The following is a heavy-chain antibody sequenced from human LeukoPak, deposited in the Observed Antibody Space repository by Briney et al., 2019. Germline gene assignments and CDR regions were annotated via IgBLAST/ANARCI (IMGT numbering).Heavy chain of an antibody. V-gene: IGHV3-48*01. D-gene: IGHD6-13*01. CDR3: AKVAPDSSSWYSTDY. CDR2: ISSSSSTI. J-gene: IGHJ4*02. Sequence: GGSLRLSCAASGFTFSSYSMNWVRQAPGKGLEWVSYISSSSSTIYYADSVKGRFTISRDNAKNSLYLQMNSLRAEDTAVYYCAKVAPDSSSWYSTDYWGQGTLVTVSS. CDR1: GFTFSSYS.